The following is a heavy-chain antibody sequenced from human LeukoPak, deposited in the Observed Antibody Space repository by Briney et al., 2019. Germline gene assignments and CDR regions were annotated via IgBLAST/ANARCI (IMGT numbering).Heavy chain of an antibody. CDR1: GGSISSYY. D-gene: IGHD2-21*02. CDR3: ARERGTYCGGDCYSWYFQH. J-gene: IGHJ1*01. V-gene: IGHV4-4*07. CDR2: IYTSGST. Sequence: PSETLSHTCTVSGGSISSYYWSWIRQPAGKGLEWIGRIYTSGSTNYNPSLKSRVTMSVDTSKNQFSLKLSSVAAADTAVYYCARERGTYCGGDCYSWYFQHWGQGTLVTVSS.